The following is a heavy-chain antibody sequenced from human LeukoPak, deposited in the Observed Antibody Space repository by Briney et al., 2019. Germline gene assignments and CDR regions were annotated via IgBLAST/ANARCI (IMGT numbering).Heavy chain of an antibody. D-gene: IGHD3-3*02. Sequence: GGSLRLSCAASGFTFSSYAMHWVRQAPGKGLEWVAVISYDGSNKYYADSVKGRFTISRDNPKNTLYLQMNSLRAEDTAVYYCARERDIALDYWGQGTLVTVSS. V-gene: IGHV3-30*04. CDR1: GFTFSSYA. CDR3: ARERDIALDY. J-gene: IGHJ4*02. CDR2: ISYDGSNK.